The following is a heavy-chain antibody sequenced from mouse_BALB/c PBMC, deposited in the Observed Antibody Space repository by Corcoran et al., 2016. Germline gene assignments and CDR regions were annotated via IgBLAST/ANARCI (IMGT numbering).Heavy chain of an antibody. D-gene: IGHD2-1*01. J-gene: IGHJ3*01. CDR1: GYTFTEYT. CDR2: INPNNGGT. Sequence: EVQLQQSGPELVKPGASVKISCKTSGYTFTEYTMHWVKQSHGKSLEWNGGINPNNGGTSYNQKFKGKATLTVDKSSSTAYMELRSLTSEDSAVYYCASFYYGIQFAYWCQGTLVTVSA. CDR3: ASFYYGIQFAY. V-gene: IGHV1-18*01.